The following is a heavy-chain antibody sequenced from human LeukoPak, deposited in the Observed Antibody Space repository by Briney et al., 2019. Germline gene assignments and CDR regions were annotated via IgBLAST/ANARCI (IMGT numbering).Heavy chain of an antibody. V-gene: IGHV3-21*01. J-gene: IGHJ4*02. CDR2: ISSSSSYI. D-gene: IGHD4-17*01. Sequence: GGSLRLSCEASGFTFSNYGMHWVRQAPGKGLEWVSSISSSSSYIYYADSVKGRFTISRDNAKNSLYLQMNSLRAEDTAVYYCARGGKATTGGYWGQGTLVTVSS. CDR3: ARGGKATTGGY. CDR1: GFTFSNYG.